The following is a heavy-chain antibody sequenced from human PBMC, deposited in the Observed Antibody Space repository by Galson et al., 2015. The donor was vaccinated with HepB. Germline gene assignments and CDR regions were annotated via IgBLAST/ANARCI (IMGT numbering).Heavy chain of an antibody. CDR3: ARSTHDSTGYQGPFDY. CDR1: AYTFTSYY. CDR2: INPSGGGT. Sequence: SCKASAYTFTSYYVHWVRQAPGQGLEWMGLINPSGGGTTYAQNFQGRVTMTRDTSTSTVYMELSSLKSEDTAVYYCARSTHDSTGYQGPFDYWGQGTLVTVSS. D-gene: IGHD3-22*01. V-gene: IGHV1-46*01. J-gene: IGHJ4*02.